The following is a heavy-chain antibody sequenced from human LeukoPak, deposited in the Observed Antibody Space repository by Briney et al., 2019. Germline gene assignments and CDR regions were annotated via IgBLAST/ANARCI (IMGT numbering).Heavy chain of an antibody. Sequence: ASVKVSCKASGYTLTSYYMHWVRQAPGQGLEWMAIISPSGGSTFYAQKFQGRVTMTRDMSTSTVYMDLNNLRSEDTAVYYCAREIGPRQLHLWASAFDYWGQGTLVTVSS. CDR2: ISPSGGST. V-gene: IGHV1-46*01. CDR1: GYTLTSYY. D-gene: IGHD5-18*01. J-gene: IGHJ4*02. CDR3: AREIGPRQLHLWASAFDY.